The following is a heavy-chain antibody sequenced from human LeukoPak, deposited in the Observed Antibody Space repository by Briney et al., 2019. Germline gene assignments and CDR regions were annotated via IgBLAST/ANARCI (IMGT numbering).Heavy chain of an antibody. CDR1: GFPLSSHW. CDR2: IKQDGSEK. D-gene: IGHD1-26*01. V-gene: IGHV3-7*01. Sequence: GGSLRLSCAASGFPLSSHWMSWVRQAPGKGLEWVANIKQDGSEKYYVDSVKGRFTISRDNAKNSLYLQMNSLRAEDTALYYCARSSSGAFDYWGQGTLVTVSS. J-gene: IGHJ4*02. CDR3: ARSSSGAFDY.